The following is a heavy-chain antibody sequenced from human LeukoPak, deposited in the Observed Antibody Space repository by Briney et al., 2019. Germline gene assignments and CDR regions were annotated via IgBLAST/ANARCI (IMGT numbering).Heavy chain of an antibody. CDR1: GFTVSSNY. D-gene: IGHD3-3*01. V-gene: IGHV3-23*01. CDR2: ISGSGGST. Sequence: GGSLRLSCAASGFTVSSNYMSWVRQAPGKGLEWVSAISGSGGSTYYADSVKGRFTISRDNSKNTLYLQMNSLRAEDTAVYYCAKGKVLRFLEWSMGLFDYWGQGTLVTVSS. J-gene: IGHJ4*02. CDR3: AKGKVLRFLEWSMGLFDY.